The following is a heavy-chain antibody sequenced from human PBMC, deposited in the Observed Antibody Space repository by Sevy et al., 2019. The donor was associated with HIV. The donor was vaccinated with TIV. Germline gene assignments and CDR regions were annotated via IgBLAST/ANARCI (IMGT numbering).Heavy chain of an antibody. D-gene: IGHD3-9*01. CDR2: IHASGST. Sequence: SETLSLTCTVSGDSFSSDTYFWNWIRQPAGKGLEWIGRIHASGSTIYNPSLKSRVTMSVDKSKSQFSLRLSSVTAADTAVYFWARERGSNILTLGLDFWGQGSLVTVSS. CDR1: GDSFSSDTYF. CDR3: ARERGSNILTLGLDF. V-gene: IGHV4-61*02. J-gene: IGHJ4*02.